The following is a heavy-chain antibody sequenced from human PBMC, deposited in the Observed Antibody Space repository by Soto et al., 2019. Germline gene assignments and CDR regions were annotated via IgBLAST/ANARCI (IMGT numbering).Heavy chain of an antibody. Sequence: PSETLSLTCTVSGGSINSGYSYWSWIRQPPGEGLEWIGNLYYTGSTYYNPSLKSRLTISVGTSKKQFSLLVTSVTAADTAVYFCARYRYYDSIREYYFDYFGQGTPLTFSS. J-gene: IGHJ4*02. CDR2: LYYTGST. CDR1: GGSINSGYSY. CDR3: ARYRYYDSIREYYFDY. V-gene: IGHV4-30-4*01. D-gene: IGHD3-22*01.